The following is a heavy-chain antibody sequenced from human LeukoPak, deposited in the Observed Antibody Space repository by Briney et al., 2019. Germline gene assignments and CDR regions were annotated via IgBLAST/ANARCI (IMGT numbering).Heavy chain of an antibody. CDR3: ARLARGYCSGGSCPPSYYYYYMDV. V-gene: IGHV5-51*01. J-gene: IGHJ6*03. CDR2: IYPGDSDT. D-gene: IGHD2-15*01. Sequence: GESLKISCKGSGYSFTSYWIGWVRQMPGKGLEWMGIIYPGDSDTRYSPSFQGQVTISADKSISTAYLQWSSLKASDTAMYYCARLARGYCSGGSCPPSYYYYYMDVWGKGTTVTISS. CDR1: GYSFTSYW.